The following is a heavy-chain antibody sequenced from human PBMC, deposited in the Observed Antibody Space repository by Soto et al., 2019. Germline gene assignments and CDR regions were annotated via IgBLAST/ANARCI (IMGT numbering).Heavy chain of an antibody. CDR1: GYTFTSYD. D-gene: IGHD6-13*01. CDR3: ARRGYSSSWYYYYYYGMDV. Sequence: QVQLVQSGAEVKKPGASVKVSCKASGYTFTSYDINWVRQATGQGLEWMGWMNPNSGNTGYAQKFQGRVTMTRNTSISTAYMKLSSLRSEDTAVYYCARRGYSSSWYYYYYYGMDVGGQGPTVTVSS. V-gene: IGHV1-8*01. J-gene: IGHJ6*02. CDR2: MNPNSGNT.